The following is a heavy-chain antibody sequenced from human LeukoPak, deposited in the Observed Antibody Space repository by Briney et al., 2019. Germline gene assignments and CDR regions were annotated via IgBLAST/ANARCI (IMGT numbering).Heavy chain of an antibody. CDR3: AKDRSIGTYYTFDH. J-gene: IGHJ4*02. V-gene: IGHV3-23*01. CDR1: GFSFSSHG. Sequence: GGSLRLSCAASGFSFSSHGMSWVRQAPGKGLEWVSGIIGGAGSTYYADSVKGRFTVSGDNSKNTLYLQMSSLTAADTAVYYCAKDRSIGTYYTFDHWGQGTLVTVSS. CDR2: IIGGAGST. D-gene: IGHD1-26*01.